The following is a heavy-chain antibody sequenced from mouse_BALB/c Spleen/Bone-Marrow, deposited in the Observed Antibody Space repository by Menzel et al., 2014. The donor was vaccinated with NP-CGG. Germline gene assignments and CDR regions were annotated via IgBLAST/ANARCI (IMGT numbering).Heavy chain of an antibody. Sequence: LQQSGSELVRPGASVRLSCKASGYTSTSYWMHWVKQRHGQGLEWIGNIYPGSGSTNYDEKFKSKGTLTVDTSSSTAYMHLSSLTSEDSAVYYCTRGYYPYYYAMDYWGQGTSVTVSS. V-gene: IGHV1S22*01. D-gene: IGHD2-3*01. CDR1: GYTSTSYW. CDR2: IYPGSGST. J-gene: IGHJ4*01. CDR3: TRGYYPYYYAMDY.